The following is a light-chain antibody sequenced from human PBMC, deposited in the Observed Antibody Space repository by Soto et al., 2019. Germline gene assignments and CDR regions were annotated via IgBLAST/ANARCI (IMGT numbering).Light chain of an antibody. CDR3: AAWDGSLGGVV. J-gene: IGLJ2*01. Sequence: QSVLTQPPSASGTPGQRVTISCSGSSSNIGSNYVYWYQQLPGTAPKLLIYRSNQRPSGVPDRFSGSKSGTSASLAISGLRSEDEADYYCAAWDGSLGGVVFGGGTQLTVL. CDR2: RSN. CDR1: SSNIGSNY. V-gene: IGLV1-47*01.